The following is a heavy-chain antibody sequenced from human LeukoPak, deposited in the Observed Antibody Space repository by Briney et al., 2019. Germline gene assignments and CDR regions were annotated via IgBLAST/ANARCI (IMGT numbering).Heavy chain of an antibody. J-gene: IGHJ4*02. Sequence: GGSLRLSGAASGFTFSSYSMNWDRQAPGKGLEWVSSISSSSSYIYYADPVKGRFTISRDNAKNSLYLQMNSLRAEDTAVYYCARRRCSGGSCLYYFDYWGQGTLVTVSS. CDR1: GFTFSSYS. CDR3: ARRRCSGGSCLYYFDY. D-gene: IGHD2-15*01. V-gene: IGHV3-21*01. CDR2: ISSSSSYI.